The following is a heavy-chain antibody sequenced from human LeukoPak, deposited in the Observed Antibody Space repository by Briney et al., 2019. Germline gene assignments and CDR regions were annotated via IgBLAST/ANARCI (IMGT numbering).Heavy chain of an antibody. CDR1: QYTFTSYA. CDR2: INAGNGNT. J-gene: IGHJ6*02. Sequence: GASVNVSCKASQYTFTSYAMHWVRQAPGQRLEWMGWINAGNGNTKYSQKFQGRVTITRDTSASTAYMELSSLRSEDTAVYYCARAIFGVVPHYYYGMDVWGQGTTVTVSS. D-gene: IGHD3-3*01. V-gene: IGHV1-3*01. CDR3: ARAIFGVVPHYYYGMDV.